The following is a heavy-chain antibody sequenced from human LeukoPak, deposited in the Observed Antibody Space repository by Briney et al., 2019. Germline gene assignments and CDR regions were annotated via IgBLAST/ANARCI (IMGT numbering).Heavy chain of an antibody. CDR1: GFTFSNYA. CDR3: ARGGGWRYYFDY. J-gene: IGHJ4*02. D-gene: IGHD6-19*01. V-gene: IGHV3-11*01. CDR2: ISSSGSTI. Sequence: GGSLRLSCAVSGFTFSNYAMVWVRQAPGKGLEWVSYISSSGSTIYYADSVKGRFTISRDNAKNSLYLQMNSLRAEDTAVYYCARGGGWRYYFDYWGQGTLVTVSS.